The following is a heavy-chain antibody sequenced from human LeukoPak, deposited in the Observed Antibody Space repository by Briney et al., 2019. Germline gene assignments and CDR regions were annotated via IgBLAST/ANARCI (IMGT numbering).Heavy chain of an antibody. D-gene: IGHD3-16*01. CDR3: ARSWGNLYYFDY. CDR2: IFHSGDI. CDR1: GFSINTNYY. V-gene: IGHV4-38-2*01. Sequence: SGTLSLTCSVSGFSINTNYYWGWVRQPPGRGLEWIGTIFHSGDIFDNPSLRSRVTMSVDTSKNQFMLKLTSVTAADTAVYYCARSWGNLYYFDYWGQGALVTVSS. J-gene: IGHJ4*02.